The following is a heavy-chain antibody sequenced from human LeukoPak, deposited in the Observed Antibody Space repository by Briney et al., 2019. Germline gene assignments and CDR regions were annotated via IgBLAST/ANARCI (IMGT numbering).Heavy chain of an antibody. D-gene: IGHD3-3*01. CDR1: GYTFTGYY. CDR3: ARSSGVVINLDY. Sequence: ASVKVSCKASGYTFTGYYMHWVRQAPGQGLEWMGWINPNSGGTNYAQKFQGRVTMTRDTSISTAYMELSRLRSDDMAVYYCARSSGVVINLDYWGQGILVTVSS. V-gene: IGHV1-2*02. CDR2: INPNSGGT. J-gene: IGHJ4*02.